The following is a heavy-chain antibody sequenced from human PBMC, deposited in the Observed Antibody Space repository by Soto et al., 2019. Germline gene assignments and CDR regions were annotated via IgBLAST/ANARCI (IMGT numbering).Heavy chain of an antibody. CDR3: ARSPKVVLSYYYYMDV. CDR1: GFTFSSYA. Sequence: EVQLLESGGGLVQPGGSLRLSCAASGFTFSSYAMGWVRQAPGEGLEWVSAISGSGGSTYYADSVKGRFTISRDNSKNTVYLQMNSLRAEDTAVYYCARSPKVVLSYYYYMDVWGKGTTVTVSS. J-gene: IGHJ6*03. V-gene: IGHV3-23*01. D-gene: IGHD6-6*01. CDR2: ISGSGGST.